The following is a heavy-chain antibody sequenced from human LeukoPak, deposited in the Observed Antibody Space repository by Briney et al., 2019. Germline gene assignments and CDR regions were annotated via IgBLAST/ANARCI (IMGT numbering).Heavy chain of an antibody. CDR1: GFTFSSYG. V-gene: IGHV3-48*02. CDR3: ARAMRSGYDY. J-gene: IGHJ4*02. CDR2: INSSSDSI. Sequence: TGGSLRLSCAASGFTFSSYGMNWVRQAPGKRLEWVSYINSSSDSIYYADSVKGRFTISRDNADNSLYLQMNSLRDEDTAVYYCARAMRSGYDYWGQGTLVTVSS. D-gene: IGHD5-12*01.